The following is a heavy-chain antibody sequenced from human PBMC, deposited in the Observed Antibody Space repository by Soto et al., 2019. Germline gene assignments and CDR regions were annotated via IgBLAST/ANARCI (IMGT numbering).Heavy chain of an antibody. D-gene: IGHD3-10*01. CDR1: DGPVSKYY. J-gene: IGHJ4*02. V-gene: IGHV4-59*02. Sequence: TLSLNSTSSDGPVSKYYRSWMPQPQGKRLEWIGYIYYSGSTNYNPSLKSRVTISVDTSKNQFSLKLSSVTAADTAVYYCARVKMVRGVIRGHDYYFDYWGQGTLVTVSS. CDR3: ARVKMVRGVIRGHDYYFDY. CDR2: IYYSGST.